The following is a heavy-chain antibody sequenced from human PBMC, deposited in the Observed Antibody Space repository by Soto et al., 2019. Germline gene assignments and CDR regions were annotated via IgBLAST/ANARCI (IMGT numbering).Heavy chain of an antibody. Sequence: LSLTCAVYGGSFSGYYWSWIRQPPGKGLEWIGEINHSGSTNYNPSLKSRVTISVDTSKNQFSLKLSSVTAADTAVYYCARGEHGMDVWGQGTTVTVSS. V-gene: IGHV4-34*01. CDR2: INHSGST. CDR1: GGSFSGYY. CDR3: ARGEHGMDV. J-gene: IGHJ6*02.